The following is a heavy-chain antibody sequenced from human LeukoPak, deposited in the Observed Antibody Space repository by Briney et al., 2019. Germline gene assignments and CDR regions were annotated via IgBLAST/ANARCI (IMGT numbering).Heavy chain of an antibody. D-gene: IGHD4-17*01. J-gene: IGHJ3*02. CDR3: ARPDDYGDYRTAFDI. Sequence: ASVKVSCKASGYTFTSYGISWVRQAPGQGLEWMGWISAYNGNTNYAQKFQGRVTMTRDTSISTAYVELSRLRSDDTAVYYCARPDDYGDYRTAFDIWGQGTMVTVSS. CDR2: ISAYNGNT. V-gene: IGHV1-18*01. CDR1: GYTFTSYG.